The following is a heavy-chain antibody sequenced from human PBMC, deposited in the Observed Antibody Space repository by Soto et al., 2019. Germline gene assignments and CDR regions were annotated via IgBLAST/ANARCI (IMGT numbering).Heavy chain of an antibody. V-gene: IGHV1-18*01. CDR3: ARYYGSGSYYYYYGMDV. D-gene: IGHD3-10*01. CDR2: ISAYNGNT. Sequence: ASVKVSCKASGYTFTSYGISWVRQAPGQGLEWMGWISAYNGNTNYAQKLQGRVTMTTDTSTSTAYMELRSLRSDDTAVYYCARYYGSGSYYYYYGMDVWGRGTTVTVSS. J-gene: IGHJ6*04. CDR1: GYTFTSYG.